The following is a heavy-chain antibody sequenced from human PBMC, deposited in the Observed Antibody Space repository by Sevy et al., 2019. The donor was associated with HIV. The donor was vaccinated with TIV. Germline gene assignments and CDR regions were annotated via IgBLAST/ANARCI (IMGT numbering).Heavy chain of an antibody. J-gene: IGHJ6*02. CDR2: IGTAGDT. D-gene: IGHD6-6*01. CDR3: ARASSSLYYYYGMDV. Sequence: GGSLSLSCAASGFTFSSYDMHWVRQATGKGLEWVSAIGTAGDTYYPGSVKGRFTISSENAKNSLYLQMNSLRARDTAVYYCARASSSLYYYYGMDVWGQGTTVTVSS. CDR1: GFTFSSYD. V-gene: IGHV3-13*01.